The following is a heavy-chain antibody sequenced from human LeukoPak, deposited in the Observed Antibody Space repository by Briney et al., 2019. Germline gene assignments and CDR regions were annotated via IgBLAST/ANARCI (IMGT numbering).Heavy chain of an antibody. J-gene: IGHJ4*02. D-gene: IGHD5-12*01. CDR1: GGTFSSYA. Sequence: GASVKVSCKASGGTFSSYAISWVRQAPGQGLEWMGRIIPILGIANYAQKFQGRVTITADKSTSTAYMELSSLRSEDTAVYYCARDDSGYDLPLDYWGQGTLVTVSS. CDR2: IIPILGIA. V-gene: IGHV1-69*04. CDR3: ARDDSGYDLPLDY.